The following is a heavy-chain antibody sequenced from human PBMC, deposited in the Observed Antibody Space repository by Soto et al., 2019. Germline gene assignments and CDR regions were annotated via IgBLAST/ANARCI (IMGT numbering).Heavy chain of an antibody. CDR2: IIPILGIA. CDR1: GGTFSSYT. J-gene: IGHJ4*02. V-gene: IGHV1-69*02. D-gene: IGHD3-22*01. Sequence: QVQLVQSGAEVKKPGSSVKVSCKASGGTFSSYTISWVRQAPGQGLEWMGRIIPILGIANYAQKFQGSVTITADNSTGTAYMELSSLRSEDTAVYYCARKLTYYYDSSGYYYDYFDYWGQGTLVTVSS. CDR3: ARKLTYYYDSSGYYYDYFDY.